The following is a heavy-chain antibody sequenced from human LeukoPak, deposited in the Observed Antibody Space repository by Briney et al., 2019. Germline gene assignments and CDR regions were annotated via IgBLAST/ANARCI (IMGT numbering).Heavy chain of an antibody. CDR1: GGSISSSSYY. V-gene: IGHV4-39*01. Sequence: PSETLSLTCTVSGGSISSSSYYWGWIRQPPGKGLEWIGSIYYSGSTYYNPSLKSRVTIFVDTSKNQFSLKLSSVTAADTAVYYCARQAYSSNLGWFDPWGQGTLVTVSS. D-gene: IGHD6-13*01. CDR2: IYYSGST. CDR3: ARQAYSSNLGWFDP. J-gene: IGHJ5*02.